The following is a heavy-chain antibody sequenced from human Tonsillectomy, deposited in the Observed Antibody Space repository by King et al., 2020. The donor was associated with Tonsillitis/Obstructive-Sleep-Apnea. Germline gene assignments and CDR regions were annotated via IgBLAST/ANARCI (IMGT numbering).Heavy chain of an antibody. Sequence: GQLVQSGGGLVQPGGSLRLSCVASGFTLNHYWMTWVRQAPGKGLEWVANIKEDGSEKNYVDSVKGRFTVSRDNARNSLYLQMNSLRAEDTAVYYCARDLSVVVAAIWYDVHDIWGQGTMVTVSP. D-gene: IGHD2-21*02. V-gene: IGHV3-7*01. CDR1: GFTLNHYW. CDR2: IKEDGSEK. J-gene: IGHJ3*02. CDR3: ARDLSVVVAAIWYDVHDI.